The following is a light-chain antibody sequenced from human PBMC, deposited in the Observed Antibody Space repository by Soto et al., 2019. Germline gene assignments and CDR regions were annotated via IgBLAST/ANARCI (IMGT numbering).Light chain of an antibody. CDR2: AAS. V-gene: IGKV1-8*01. Sequence: AIRMTQSPSSFSASTGDRVTITCRASQGISSYLAWYQQKPGKAPKLLIYAASTLQSGVPSRFSGSGSGRDFTLTISCLQSEDFATYYCQQYYSYPHTFGPGTKVDIK. CDR1: QGISSY. CDR3: QQYYSYPHT. J-gene: IGKJ3*01.